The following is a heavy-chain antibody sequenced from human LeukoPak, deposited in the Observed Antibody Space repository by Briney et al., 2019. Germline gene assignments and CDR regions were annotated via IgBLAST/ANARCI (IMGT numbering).Heavy chain of an antibody. CDR1: GFTFSSYA. CDR3: AREGMSQSSPDL. J-gene: IGHJ5*02. V-gene: IGHV3-74*01. Sequence: GGSLRLSCAASGFTFSSYAMSRVRQAPGKGLMWVSRLNTAGTITTYADSVKGRFTISRDNAQDTLFLQMTSLTVEDTAVYFCAREGMSQSSPDLWGRGTLVTASS. D-gene: IGHD2-2*01. CDR2: LNTAGTIT.